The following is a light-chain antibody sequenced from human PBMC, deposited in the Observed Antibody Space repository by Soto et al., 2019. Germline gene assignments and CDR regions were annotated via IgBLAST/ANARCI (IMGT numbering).Light chain of an antibody. J-gene: IGKJ4*01. CDR3: QKYNSYSLT. CDR1: QSISSW. CDR2: DAS. V-gene: IGKV1-5*01. Sequence: DIQMTQSPSTLSASVGDRVTITCRASQSISSWLAWYQQKPGKAPKLLIYDASSLESGVPSMFSGSGSWTEFTLNISSLQPDDFAPYYCQKYNSYSLTFRGGTKVEIK.